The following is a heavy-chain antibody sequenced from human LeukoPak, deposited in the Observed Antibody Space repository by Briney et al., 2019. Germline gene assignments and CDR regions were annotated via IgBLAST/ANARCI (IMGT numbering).Heavy chain of an antibody. CDR2: ISSSSYI. Sequence: PGGSLRLSCAASGFTFSSYSMNWVRQAPGKGLEWVSSISSSSYIYYADSVKGRFTISRDNSKNTLYLQMNSLRAEDTAVYYCTRGASYYDYWGQGTLVTISS. CDR1: GFTFSSYS. V-gene: IGHV3-21*04. CDR3: TRGASYYDY. D-gene: IGHD3-10*01. J-gene: IGHJ4*02.